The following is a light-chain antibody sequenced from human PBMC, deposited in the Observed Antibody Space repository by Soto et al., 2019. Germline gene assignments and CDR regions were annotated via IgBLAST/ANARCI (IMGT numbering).Light chain of an antibody. Sequence: QLVLTQPPSVSGSPGQSVTIFCTGTSSDVGSGNRVSWYQQPPGTAPKLMIYEVNNRPSGVPDRFSGSKSGNTASLTISGLQAEDEADYYCSSFTTSNTWVFGGGTKLTVL. CDR3: SSFTTSNTWV. J-gene: IGLJ3*02. CDR1: SSDVGSGNR. CDR2: EVN. V-gene: IGLV2-18*02.